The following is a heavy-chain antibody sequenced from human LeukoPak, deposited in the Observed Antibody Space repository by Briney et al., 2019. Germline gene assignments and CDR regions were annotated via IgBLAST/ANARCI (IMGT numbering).Heavy chain of an antibody. V-gene: IGHV3-30*18. CDR2: ISYDGSNK. CDR1: GFTFSSYG. D-gene: IGHD1-26*01. Sequence: PGRSLRLSCAASGFTFSSYGMHWVRQAPGKGLEWVAVISYDGSNKYYADSVKGRFTISRDNSKNTLYLQMNSLRAEDTAVYYCAKGYEGSALRYWGQGTLVTVSS. CDR3: AKGYEGSALRY. J-gene: IGHJ4*02.